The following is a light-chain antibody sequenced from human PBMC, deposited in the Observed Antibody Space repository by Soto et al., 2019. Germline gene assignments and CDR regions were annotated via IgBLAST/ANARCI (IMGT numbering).Light chain of an antibody. CDR3: QRYSSYSEA. V-gene: IGKV1-5*03. Sequence: DIQMTQSPSTLSGSVGDRVTITCRASQTISSWLAWYQQKPGKAPKLLIYKASTLKSGVPSRFSGSGSGTEFPLTISSLQPDDFATYYCQRYSSYSEAFGQGTKVELK. CDR2: KAS. CDR1: QTISSW. J-gene: IGKJ1*01.